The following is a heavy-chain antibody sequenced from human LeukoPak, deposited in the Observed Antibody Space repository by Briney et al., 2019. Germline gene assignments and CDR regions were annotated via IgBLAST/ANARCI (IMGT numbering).Heavy chain of an antibody. Sequence: ASVKVSCKASGYTFTGYGFTWVRQAPGQGLEWMGWISAGNGNTKYSQEFQGRVTITRDTSASTAYMELSSLRSEDMAVYYCARDSGSGLYYMDVWGKGTTVTVSS. J-gene: IGHJ6*03. CDR2: ISAGNGNT. V-gene: IGHV1-3*03. CDR1: GYTFTGYG. CDR3: ARDSGSGLYYMDV. D-gene: IGHD3-10*01.